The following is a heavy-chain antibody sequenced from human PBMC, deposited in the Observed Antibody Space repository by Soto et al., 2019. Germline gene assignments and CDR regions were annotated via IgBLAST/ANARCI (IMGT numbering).Heavy chain of an antibody. CDR2: IYYSGST. CDR1: GGSISSSSYY. Sequence: PSGTLSLTCTVSGGSISSSSYYWGWIRQPPGKGLEWIGSIYYSGSTYYSPSLKSRVTISVDTSKKQFSLKLSSVTAADTAVYYCARVLYSSSWYDYYYGMDVWGQGNTVT. D-gene: IGHD6-13*01. CDR3: ARVLYSSSWYDYYYGMDV. J-gene: IGHJ6*02. V-gene: IGHV4-39*01.